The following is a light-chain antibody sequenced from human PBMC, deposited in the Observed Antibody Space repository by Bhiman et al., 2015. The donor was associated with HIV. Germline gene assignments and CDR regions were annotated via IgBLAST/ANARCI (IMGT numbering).Light chain of an antibody. CDR2: EVT. CDR3: SSLTTSITYV. CDR1: SSDVGGYNY. V-gene: IGLV2-8*01. Sequence: QSALTQPPSASGSPGQSVTISCTGTSSDVGGYNYVSWYQQHPGKAPKLIIYEVTKRPSGVPDRFSGSKSANTASLTVSGLLAEDEADYYCSSLTTSITYVFGTGTNVTVL. J-gene: IGLJ1*01.